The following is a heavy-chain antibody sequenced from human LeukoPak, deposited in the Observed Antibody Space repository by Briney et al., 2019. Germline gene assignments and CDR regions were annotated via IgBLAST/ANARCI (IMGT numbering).Heavy chain of an antibody. J-gene: IGHJ4*02. CDR3: VAVPAAISLVDY. CDR1: GYTFTSYL. D-gene: IGHD2-2*02. CDR2: ISGYNGNT. V-gene: IGHV1-18*01. Sequence: ASVKVSCKASGYTFTSYLISWVRQAPGQGLEWMGWISGYNGNTNYAQKLQGRVTITTDESTSTAYMELSSLRSEDTAVYYCVAVPAAISLVDYWGQGTLVTVSS.